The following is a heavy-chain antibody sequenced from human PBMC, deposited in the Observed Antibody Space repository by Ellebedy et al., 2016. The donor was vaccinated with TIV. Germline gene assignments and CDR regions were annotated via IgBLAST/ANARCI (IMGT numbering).Heavy chain of an antibody. D-gene: IGHD4-17*01. J-gene: IGHJ4*02. V-gene: IGHV3-7*01. CDR3: ARDAIDYCDNDCYYYFDN. Sequence: PGGSLRLSCAASGFTFSRNCMNWVRQAPGKGLEWVAKINRDGSENDYLDSVKGRFTISRDNAKNSLYLQMNSLTAADTAVYYCARDAIDYCDNDCYYYFDNWGQGTLVTVSS. CDR1: GFTFSRNC. CDR2: INRDGSEN.